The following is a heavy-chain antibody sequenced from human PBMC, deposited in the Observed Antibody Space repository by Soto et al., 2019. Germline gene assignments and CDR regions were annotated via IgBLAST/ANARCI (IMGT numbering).Heavy chain of an antibody. D-gene: IGHD1-7*01. CDR3: ARDDITGTTRDYYYGMDV. V-gene: IGHV1-69*13. Sequence: AASVKVSCKASGGTFSSYAISWVRQAPGQGLEWMGGIIPIFGTANYAQKFQGRVTITADESTSTAYMELSSLRSEDTAVYYCARDDITGTTRDYYYGMDVWGQGTTVTVSS. CDR1: GGTFSSYA. J-gene: IGHJ6*02. CDR2: IIPIFGTA.